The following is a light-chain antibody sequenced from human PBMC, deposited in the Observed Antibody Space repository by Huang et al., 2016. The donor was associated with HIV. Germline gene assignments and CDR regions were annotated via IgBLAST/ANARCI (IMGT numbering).Light chain of an antibody. CDR2: GAS. J-gene: IGKJ2*02. V-gene: IGKV1-39*01. CDR3: QQSYRLPRT. Sequence: DIQMTQSPSSLSASVGDRVIITCRASQSVTNYLNWYQHMPGKAPKLLIYGASTLQGGVSSRFSGSGSGTEFTLSISSLRPEDAATYYCQQSYRLPRTFGQGTSLEI. CDR1: QSVTNY.